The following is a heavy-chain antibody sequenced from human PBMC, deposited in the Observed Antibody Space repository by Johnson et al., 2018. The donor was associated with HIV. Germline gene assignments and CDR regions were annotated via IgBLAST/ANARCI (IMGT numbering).Heavy chain of an antibody. Sequence: HVQLVESGGGVVQPGRSLRLSCEASGFTFSGSPVHWVRQAPGKGLEWVAVTWYDASYKYCTDSVKGRFTMSGDNSKNTLCLQMNSLRPEDTAVYYCAKEQLVGATYAAFDIWGQGTMVTVSS. CDR3: AKEQLVGATYAAFDI. CDR2: TWYDASYK. D-gene: IGHD1-26*01. V-gene: IGHV3-33*06. CDR1: GFTFSGSP. J-gene: IGHJ3*02.